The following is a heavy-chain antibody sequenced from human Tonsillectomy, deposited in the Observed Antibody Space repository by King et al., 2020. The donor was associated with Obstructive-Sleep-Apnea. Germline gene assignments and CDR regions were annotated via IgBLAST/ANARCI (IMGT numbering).Heavy chain of an antibody. D-gene: IGHD2-15*01. CDR1: GFTFSRYS. V-gene: IGHV3-21*01. CDR2: ISGSSSYI. CDR3: VRDYSVVSGLDV. Sequence: VQLVESGGGLVKPGGSLRLSCVASGFTFSRYSINWVRQAPGKGLEWVSSISGSSSYIYYADSVKGRFTISRDNAKNSLYLQINSLRAEDTAVYYCVRDYSVVSGLDVWGLGTTVTVSS. J-gene: IGHJ6*02.